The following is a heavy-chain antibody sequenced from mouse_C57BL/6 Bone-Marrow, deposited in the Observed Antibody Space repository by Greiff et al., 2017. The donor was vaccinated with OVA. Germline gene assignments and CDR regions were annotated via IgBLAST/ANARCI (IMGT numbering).Heavy chain of an antibody. J-gene: IGHJ4*01. CDR3: AGADYYGSSYDAMDY. V-gene: IGHV1-76*01. CDR2: IYPGSGNT. D-gene: IGHD1-1*01. Sequence: VKLQESGAELVRPGASVKLSCKASGYTFTDYYINWVKQRPGQGLEWIARIYPGSGNTYYNEKFKGKATLTAEKSSSTAYMQLSSLTSEDSAVYYCAGADYYGSSYDAMDYWGQGTSVTVSS. CDR1: GYTFTDYY.